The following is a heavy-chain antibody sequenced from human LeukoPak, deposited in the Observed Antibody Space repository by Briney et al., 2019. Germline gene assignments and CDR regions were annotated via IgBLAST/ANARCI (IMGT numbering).Heavy chain of an antibody. D-gene: IGHD5-18*01. Sequence: GGSLRLSSAASGFTFSSYAMSWVRQAPGKGLEWVSAISGSGGSTYYADSVKGRFTISRDNSKNTLYLQMYSLRAEDTAVYYCAKEHSYGPSFDYWGQGTLVTVSS. CDR3: AKEHSYGPSFDY. V-gene: IGHV3-23*01. CDR1: GFTFSSYA. J-gene: IGHJ4*02. CDR2: ISGSGGST.